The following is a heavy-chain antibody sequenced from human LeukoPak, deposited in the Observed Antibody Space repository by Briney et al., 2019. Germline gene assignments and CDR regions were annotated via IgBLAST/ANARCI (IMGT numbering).Heavy chain of an antibody. J-gene: IGHJ3*02. V-gene: IGHV3-66*03. D-gene: IGHD3-22*01. Sequence: PGGSLRLSCTVSGFTVSSNSMSWVRQAPGKGLEWVSFIYSSVTHYSDSVKGRFTISRDNSKNTLYLQMNSLRVEDTAVYYCAAPGKDTSDYRTALIDAFDIWGQGTMVIVSA. CDR1: GFTVSSNS. CDR2: IYSSVT. CDR3: AAPGKDTSDYRTALIDAFDI.